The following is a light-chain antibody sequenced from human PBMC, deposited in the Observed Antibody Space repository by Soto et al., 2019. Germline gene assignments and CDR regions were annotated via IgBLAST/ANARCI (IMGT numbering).Light chain of an antibody. CDR2: DVS. CDR1: SSDVGGYYY. J-gene: IGLJ2*01. V-gene: IGLV2-14*01. Sequence: QSVLTQPASVSGSPGQSITISCTGTSSDVGGYYYVPWYQQHPGTAPKLMIYDVSNRPSGVSNRFSGSKSGNTASLTISGLQAEDEADYYCSSYTSSSTEVFGAGTKLTVL. CDR3: SSYTSSSTEV.